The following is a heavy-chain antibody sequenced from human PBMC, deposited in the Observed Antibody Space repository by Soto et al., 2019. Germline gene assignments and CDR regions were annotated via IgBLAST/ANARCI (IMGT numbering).Heavy chain of an antibody. CDR2: TSFDASEN. CDR3: ARDLGGYVHLWDKSNY. V-gene: IGHV3-30*04. CDR1: GFRFSGFA. Sequence: QVQLVESGGGVVQPGASLRLSCAASGFRFSGFAMHWVRQAPGKGLEWVAVTSFDASENFYVDSVKGRFSISRDDSHNTVFLQMNGLRPVDTGIYYCARDLGGYVHLWDKSNYWAQGTLVNVSS. D-gene: IGHD5-12*01. J-gene: IGHJ4*02.